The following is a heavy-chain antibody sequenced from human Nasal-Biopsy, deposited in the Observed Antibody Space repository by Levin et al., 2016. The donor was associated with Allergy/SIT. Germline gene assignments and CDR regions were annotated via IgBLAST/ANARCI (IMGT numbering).Heavy chain of an antibody. CDR2: ISHDGGYE. CDR3: AKDARLAAPGAHSYYMDV. D-gene: IGHD6-13*01. J-gene: IGHJ6*02. CDR1: GFTFSSYG. Sequence: GESLKISCAASGFTFSSYGMHWVRQAPGKGLQWVAVISHDGGYEDYTNSVKGRFTISKDISKDTVYLQMNSLRAEDTAVYYCAKDARLAAPGAHSYYMDVWGQGTTVSVSS. V-gene: IGHV3-30*18.